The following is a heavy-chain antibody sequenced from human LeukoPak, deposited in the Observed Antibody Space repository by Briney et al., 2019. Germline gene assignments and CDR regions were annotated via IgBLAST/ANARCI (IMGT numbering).Heavy chain of an antibody. J-gene: IGHJ6*02. D-gene: IGHD3-16*01. CDR1: GYTFTSYD. CDR2: MNPNSGNT. Sequence: ASVKASCKASGYTFTSYDINWVRQATGQGLEWMGWMNPNSGNTGYAQKFQGRVTMTRNTSISTAYMELSSLRSEDTAVYYCARGDSYDYVWGSWGRYYYYYYGMDVWGQGTTVTVSS. V-gene: IGHV1-8*01. CDR3: ARGDSYDYVWGSWGRYYYYYYGMDV.